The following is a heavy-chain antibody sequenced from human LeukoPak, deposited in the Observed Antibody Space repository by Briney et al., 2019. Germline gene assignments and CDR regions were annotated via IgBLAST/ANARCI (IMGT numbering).Heavy chain of an antibody. Sequence: SQTLSPTCTVSAGSIRSAASCWSWIRQPPGKGLEWIGYIYYSGSTYYNPYLKSRVTIAVDTSKNQFSLKLSSVTAADTAVYYCARENFWLPKYYYGMDVWGQGTTVTVSS. CDR1: AGSIRSAASC. CDR2: IYYSGST. J-gene: IGHJ6*02. D-gene: IGHD3-3*01. CDR3: ARENFWLPKYYYGMDV. V-gene: IGHV4-31*03.